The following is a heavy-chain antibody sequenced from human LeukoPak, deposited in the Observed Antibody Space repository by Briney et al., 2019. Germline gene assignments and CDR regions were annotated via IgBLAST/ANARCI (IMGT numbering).Heavy chain of an antibody. CDR1: GGSISSYY. Sequence: PSETLSLTCTVSGGSISSYYWSWIRQPPGKGLEWIGEINHSGSTNYNPSLKSRVTISVDTSKNQFSLKLSSVTAADTAVYYCASTGYSSSWFPRYYYYGMDVWGQGTTVTVSS. D-gene: IGHD6-13*01. J-gene: IGHJ6*02. CDR2: INHSGST. V-gene: IGHV4-34*01. CDR3: ASTGYSSSWFPRYYYYGMDV.